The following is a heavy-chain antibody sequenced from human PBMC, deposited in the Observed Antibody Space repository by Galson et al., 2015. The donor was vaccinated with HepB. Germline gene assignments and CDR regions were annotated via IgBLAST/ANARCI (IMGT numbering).Heavy chain of an antibody. J-gene: IGHJ5*02. D-gene: IGHD2-2*01. CDR2: IKDDGGEK. Sequence: SLRLSCAASGFSFSTYWMSWVRQAPGKGLEWVANIKDDGGEKYYVESVKGRFTISRDNAKNSLWLQMNSLRAEDTAMYYCARDRAVPGGGDWFDPWGQGTLVTVSS. CDR1: GFSFSTYW. V-gene: IGHV3-7*01. CDR3: ARDRAVPGGGDWFDP.